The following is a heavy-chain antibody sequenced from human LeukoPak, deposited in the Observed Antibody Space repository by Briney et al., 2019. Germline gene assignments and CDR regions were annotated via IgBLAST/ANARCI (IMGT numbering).Heavy chain of an antibody. CDR2: IYTGGST. CDR1: GFTVSTNY. J-gene: IGHJ4*02. D-gene: IGHD4/OR15-4a*01. Sequence: GWSLRLSCTATGFTVSTNYMNWVRQAPGKGLEWVSVIYTGGSTYYADSVKGRFNISRDNSKNTVYLQMNSLRPEDTAVYYCARAEVLSFFDSWGQGTLVTVSS. CDR3: ARAEVLSFFDS. V-gene: IGHV3-66*02.